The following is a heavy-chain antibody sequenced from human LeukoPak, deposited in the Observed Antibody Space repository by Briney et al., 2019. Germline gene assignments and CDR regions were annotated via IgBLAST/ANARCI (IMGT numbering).Heavy chain of an antibody. Sequence: PGGSLRLSCAASGFTFSSYSMNWVRQAPGKGLEWVSSISSSSSYIYYADSVKGRFTISRDNAKNSLYLQMNSLRAEDTAVYYCARDPPPMFCGGDCFEADAFDIWGQGTMVTVSS. V-gene: IGHV3-21*01. CDR1: GFTFSSYS. CDR3: ARDPPPMFCGGDCFEADAFDI. CDR2: ISSSSSYI. D-gene: IGHD2-21*02. J-gene: IGHJ3*02.